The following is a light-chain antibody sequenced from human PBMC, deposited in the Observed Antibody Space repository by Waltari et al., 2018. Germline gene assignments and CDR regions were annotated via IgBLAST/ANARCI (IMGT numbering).Light chain of an antibody. CDR1: QDISNY. Sequence: DIQMTQSPSSLSAPVGDRVTITCQPSQDISNYLNWYQQKPGKAPKLLIYDASNLETGVPSRFSGSGSGTDFTFTISSLQPEDIATYYCQQYDNLPLTFGGGTKVEIK. V-gene: IGKV1-33*01. CDR3: QQYDNLPLT. J-gene: IGKJ4*01. CDR2: DAS.